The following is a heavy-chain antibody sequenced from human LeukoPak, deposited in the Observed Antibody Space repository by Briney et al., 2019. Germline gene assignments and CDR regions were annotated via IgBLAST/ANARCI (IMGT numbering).Heavy chain of an antibody. CDR3: AIHNPLTLVGTKKSRGRLDY. D-gene: IGHD2-21*01. CDR2: ISSSGSTI. CDR1: GFTFSSYE. Sequence: GGSLRLSCAASGFTFSSYEMNWVRQAPGKGLEWVSYISSSGSTIYYADSVKGRFTISRDNAKNSLYLQMNSLRAEDTAVYYCAIHNPLTLVGTKKSRGRLDYWGQGTLVTVSS. V-gene: IGHV3-48*03. J-gene: IGHJ4*02.